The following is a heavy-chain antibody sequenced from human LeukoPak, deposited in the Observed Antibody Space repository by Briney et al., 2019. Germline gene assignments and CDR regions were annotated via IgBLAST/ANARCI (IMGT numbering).Heavy chain of an antibody. CDR3: AKWGDYDILTGYYVPDY. V-gene: IGHV3-48*03. CDR1: GFTFSSYE. Sequence: KAGGSLRLSCAASGFTFSSYEMNWVRQAPGKGLEWVSYISSSGSTIYYADSVKGRFTISRDNAKNSLYLQMNSLRAGDTAVYYCAKWGDYDILTGYYVPDYWGQGTLVTVSS. CDR2: ISSSGSTI. D-gene: IGHD3-9*01. J-gene: IGHJ4*02.